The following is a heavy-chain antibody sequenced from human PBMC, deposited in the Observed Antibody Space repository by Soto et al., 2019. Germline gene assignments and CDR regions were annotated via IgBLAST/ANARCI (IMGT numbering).Heavy chain of an antibody. CDR3: ARLMVRGAFYGLDV. J-gene: IGHJ6*02. D-gene: IGHD3-10*01. CDR2: IIPILGIA. Sequence: QVQLVQSGAEVKKPGSSVKVSCKASGGTFSSYTISWVRQAPGQGLEWMGRIIPILGIANYAQQFQGRVTITADQSTSTAYMELRSLRSEHPAVYFCARLMVRGAFYGLDVWGQGTTVTVSS. CDR1: GGTFSSYT. V-gene: IGHV1-69*02.